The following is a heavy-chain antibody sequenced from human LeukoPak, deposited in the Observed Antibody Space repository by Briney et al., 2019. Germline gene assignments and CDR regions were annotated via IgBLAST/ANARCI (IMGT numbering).Heavy chain of an antibody. D-gene: IGHD2-2*01. CDR1: GDSVSSNSAA. Sequence: SQTLSLTCAISGDSVSSNSAAWNWIRQSPSRGLEWLGRTYYRSKWYNDYAVSVKSRITINPDTSKNQFSLQLNSVTPEDTAAYYCARESQLVVPAATYFDYWGQGTLVTVSS. J-gene: IGHJ4*02. CDR3: ARESQLVVPAATYFDY. CDR2: TYYRSKWYN. V-gene: IGHV6-1*01.